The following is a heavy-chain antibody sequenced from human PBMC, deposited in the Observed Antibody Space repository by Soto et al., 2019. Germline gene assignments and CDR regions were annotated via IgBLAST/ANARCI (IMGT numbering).Heavy chain of an antibody. D-gene: IGHD1-7*01. CDR1: GGSVTSNNW. CDR2: IYRTEST. V-gene: IGHV4-4*02. Sequence: SETLSLTCAVSGGSVTSNNWWTWVRQPPGQGLEWIGEIYRTESTNYNPSLKSRVTISLDKSENQFSLKVTSLTAADTAVYYCASRDPGTSVDYWGQGTLVTVSS. CDR3: ASRDPGTSVDY. J-gene: IGHJ4*02.